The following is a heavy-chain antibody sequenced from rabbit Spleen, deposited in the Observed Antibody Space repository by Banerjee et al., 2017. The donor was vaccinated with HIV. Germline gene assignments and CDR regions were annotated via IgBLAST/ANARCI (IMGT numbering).Heavy chain of an antibody. CDR1: GFSFSNKA. Sequence: QQRLVESGGGLVKPGASLTLTCKASGFSFSNKAVMCWVRQAPGKGLEWIGYIDLLFGTTYYASWVNGRFTISSHDAQNTLYLQLNSLTAADTATYFCARETSSGWGVVSYYFNLWGPGTLVTVS. V-gene: IGHV1S47*01. CDR3: ARETSSGWGVVSYYFNL. D-gene: IGHD4-1*01. CDR2: IDLLFGTT. J-gene: IGHJ4*01.